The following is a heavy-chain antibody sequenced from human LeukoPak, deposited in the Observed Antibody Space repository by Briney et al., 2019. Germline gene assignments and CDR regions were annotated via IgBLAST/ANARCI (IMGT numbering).Heavy chain of an antibody. CDR3: ARMIRGDVFDY. CDR2: IYTGGST. V-gene: IGHV3-53*01. D-gene: IGHD3-10*01. J-gene: IGHJ4*02. CDR1: GFTFSSYE. Sequence: GGSLRLSCAASGFTFSSYEMNWVRQAPGKGLEWVSVIYTGGSTYYTDSVKGRFTISRDNSKNTLSLQMNSLRAEDTAVYYCARMIRGDVFDYWGQGTLVTVSS.